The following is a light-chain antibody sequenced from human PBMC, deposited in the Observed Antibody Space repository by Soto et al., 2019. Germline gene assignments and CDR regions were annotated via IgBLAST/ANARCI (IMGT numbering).Light chain of an antibody. CDR2: KAS. Sequence: DIQMTQSPSTLSASVGDRVTITCRASQSISSWLAWYQQKPGKAPKLMIYKASSLECGVTSRFSGSGSGTEFPLRISSLQPDDFASYYCQQSCTFGPGTKVDI. CDR3: QQSCT. V-gene: IGKV1-5*03. J-gene: IGKJ3*01. CDR1: QSISSW.